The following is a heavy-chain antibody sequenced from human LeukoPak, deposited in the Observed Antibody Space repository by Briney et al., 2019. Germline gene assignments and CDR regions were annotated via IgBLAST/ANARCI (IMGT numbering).Heavy chain of an antibody. CDR3: ARPRTPYTSGWYGGVFEF. Sequence: GGSLRLSCAASGFTLSIYAMHWVRQAPGKGLEYISSVSRDGAATYYADSVAGRFTISRDSSKNTLFLQMGSLRADDMAVYYCARPRTPYTSGWYGGVFEFWGQGALVTVSS. CDR1: GFTLSIYA. V-gene: IGHV3-64*02. J-gene: IGHJ4*02. D-gene: IGHD6-19*01. CDR2: VSRDGAAT.